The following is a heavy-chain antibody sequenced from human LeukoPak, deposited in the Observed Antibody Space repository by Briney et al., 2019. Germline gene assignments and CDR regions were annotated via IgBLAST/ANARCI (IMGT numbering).Heavy chain of an antibody. CDR2: ISAYNGNT. Sequence: ASVKVSCKASGYTFTSYGISWVRQAPGQGLEWMGWISAYNGNTNYAQKLQGRVTMTTDTSTSTAYMELRSLRSDDTAVYYCARDGDLGMIDQDYYYYMDVWGKGTTVTVSS. J-gene: IGHJ6*03. D-gene: IGHD3-22*01. CDR1: GYTFTSYG. CDR3: ARDGDLGMIDQDYYYYMDV. V-gene: IGHV1-18*01.